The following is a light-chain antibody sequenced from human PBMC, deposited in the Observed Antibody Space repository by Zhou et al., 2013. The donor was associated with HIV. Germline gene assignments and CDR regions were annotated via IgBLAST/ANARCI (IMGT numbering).Light chain of an antibody. CDR1: QSISSY. J-gene: IGKJ4*01. CDR2: GAS. V-gene: IGKV1-39*01. CDR3: QQGFRAPALT. Sequence: DIQMTQSPSSLSASVGDRVTITCRASQSISSYLNWYQQKPGKAPKVLIYGASSLQSGVPSRFSGSGSGTDFTLTISSLQPEDFGTYYCQQGFRAPALTFGGGTEGGDQT.